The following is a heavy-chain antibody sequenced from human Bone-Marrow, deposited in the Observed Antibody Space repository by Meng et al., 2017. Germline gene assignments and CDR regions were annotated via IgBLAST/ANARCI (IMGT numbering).Heavy chain of an antibody. CDR2: LSGGGFTT. V-gene: IGHV3-23*01. D-gene: IGHD3-10*01. J-gene: IGHJ4*02. Sequence: GESLKISCAASGFSFSSYAMSWVRHAPGKGLEWVSALSGGGFTTYYADSVKGRFTISRDNSKNTLYLQMNNLRAEDTAVYYCVREGPFGSGSFRFFDYWGQGTLVTVSS. CDR1: GFSFSSYA. CDR3: VREGPFGSGSFRFFDY.